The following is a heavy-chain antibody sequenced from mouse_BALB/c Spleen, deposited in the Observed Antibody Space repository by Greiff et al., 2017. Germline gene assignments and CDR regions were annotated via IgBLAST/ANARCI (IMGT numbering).Heavy chain of an antibody. J-gene: IGHJ2*01. D-gene: IGHD1-2*01. V-gene: IGHV1-12*01. Sequence: QVQLQQPGAELVKPGASVKMSCKASGYTFTSYNMHWVKQTPGQGLEWIGAIYPGNGDTSYNQKFKGKATLTADKSSSTAYMQLSSLTSEDSAVYDCARKGITTAFDYWGEGTTLTVSS. CDR1: GYTFTSYN. CDR3: ARKGITTAFDY. CDR2: IYPGNGDT.